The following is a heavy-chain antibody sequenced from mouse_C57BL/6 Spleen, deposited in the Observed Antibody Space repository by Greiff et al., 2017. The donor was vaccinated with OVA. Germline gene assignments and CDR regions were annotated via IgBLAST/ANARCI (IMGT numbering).Heavy chain of an antibody. J-gene: IGHJ1*03. Sequence: QVQLKESGPELVKPGASVKISCKASGYAFSSSWMNWVKQRPGKGLEWIGRIYPGDGDTNYNGKFKGKATLTADKSSSTAYMQLSSLTSEDSAVYFCARDGGNYYGSHWYFDVWGTGTTVTVSS. D-gene: IGHD1-1*01. CDR2: IYPGDGDT. CDR3: ARDGGNYYGSHWYFDV. V-gene: IGHV1-82*01. CDR1: GYAFSSSW.